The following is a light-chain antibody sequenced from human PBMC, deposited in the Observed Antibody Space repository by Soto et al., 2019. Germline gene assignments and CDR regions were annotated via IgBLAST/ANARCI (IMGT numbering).Light chain of an antibody. CDR1: QSVSRY. J-gene: IGKJ1*01. V-gene: IGKV3-20*01. Sequence: EIVFTQSPGTLSLSPWERSTLSCRASQSVSRYLAWYQQKPGQAPRLLIYGASNRATGIPDRFSGSGSGTDFTLTISRLEPEDFAVYYCQQYGSSGTFGQGTKVDIK. CDR3: QQYGSSGT. CDR2: GAS.